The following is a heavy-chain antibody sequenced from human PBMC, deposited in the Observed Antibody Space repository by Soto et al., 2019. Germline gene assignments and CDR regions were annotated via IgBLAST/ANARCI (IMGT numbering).Heavy chain of an antibody. CDR1: GGSVTNSSYY. J-gene: IGHJ4*02. CDR2: VYYRGRS. D-gene: IGHD4-17*01. Sequence: SETLSLTCTVSGGSVTNSSYYWGWIRQSPGKGLEWIGSVYYRGRSYSKSSVKSRVTISVDTSKNRFSLSLNSVTASDTAVYFCVSQRTTVPTKAYFDYWGPGALVTVSS. V-gene: IGHV4-39*01. CDR3: VSQRTTVPTKAYFDY.